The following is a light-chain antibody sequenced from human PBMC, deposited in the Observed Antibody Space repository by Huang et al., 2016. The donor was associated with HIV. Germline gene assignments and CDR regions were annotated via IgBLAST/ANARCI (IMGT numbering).Light chain of an antibody. J-gene: IGKJ1*01. V-gene: IGKV3-15*01. CDR1: QSVIRS. Sequence: EIVMSQSPATRSVSPGERATVSCRASQSVIRSLAGYQQQLGQAPRLLIYAASTRATGFPARFSGSGSGTEFTLTISSLQSEDFAFYYCQQYNNWPLTFGQGTKVEIK. CDR3: QQYNNWPLT. CDR2: AAS.